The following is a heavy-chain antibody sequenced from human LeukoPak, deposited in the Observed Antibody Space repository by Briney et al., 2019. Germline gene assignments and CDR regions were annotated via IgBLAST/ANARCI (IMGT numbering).Heavy chain of an antibody. V-gene: IGHV3-74*01. J-gene: IGHJ4*02. CDR2: INSDGRST. CDR1: GFTFSSYW. CDR3: ARVTIFGVVATFDY. D-gene: IGHD3-3*01. Sequence: GGSLRLSCAPSGFTFSSYWMHWVRQAPGKGLACVSRINSDGRSTSYADSVKGRFTISRDSAKNTLYLQMNSLRAEDTAVYYCARVTIFGVVATFDYWGQGTLVTVSS.